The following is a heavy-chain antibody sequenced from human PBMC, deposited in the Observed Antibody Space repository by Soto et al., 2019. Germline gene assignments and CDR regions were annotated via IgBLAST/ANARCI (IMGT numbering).Heavy chain of an antibody. V-gene: IGHV2-5*01. J-gene: IGHJ5*02. D-gene: IGHD6-19*01. CDR3: AHMVAVAGTGSTKYNWFDP. CDR2: IYWNDDK. Sequence: SGPTLVNPTQTLTLTCTFSGFSLSTSGVGVGWIRQPPGKALEWLALIYWNDDKRYSPSLKSRLTITKDTSKNQVVLTMTNMDPVDTATYYCAHMVAVAGTGSTKYNWFDPWGQGTLATVSS. CDR1: GFSLSTSGVG.